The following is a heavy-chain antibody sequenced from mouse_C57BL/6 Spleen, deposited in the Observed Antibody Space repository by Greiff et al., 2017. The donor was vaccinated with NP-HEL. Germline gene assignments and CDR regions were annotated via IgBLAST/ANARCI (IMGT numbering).Heavy chain of an antibody. CDR2: ISYSGSP. CDR1: GYSITSGYV. J-gene: IGHJ3*01. V-gene: IGHV3-1*01. Sequence: EVKLVESGPGMVKPSQSLSLTCTVTGYSITSGYVWHWIRHFPGNQLEWMGFISYSGSPNYNHSLHSRISITHDTSKNQFFLKLKSVTTEDKDTYYCARGVAYWGQGTLVTVSA. CDR3: ARGVAY.